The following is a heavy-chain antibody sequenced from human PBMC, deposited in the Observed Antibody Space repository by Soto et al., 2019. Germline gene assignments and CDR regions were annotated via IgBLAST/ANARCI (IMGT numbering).Heavy chain of an antibody. CDR3: ARAATYYDILTGIDD. CDR1: GGSISSYY. J-gene: IGHJ4*02. V-gene: IGHV4-59*01. D-gene: IGHD3-9*01. Sequence: QVQLQESGPGLVKPSETLSLTCTVSGGSISSYYWSWIRQPPGKGLEWIGYIYYSGSTNYNPSLKSRVTISVDTSKNQFSLKLSSVTAADTAVYYCARAATYYDILTGIDDWGQGTLVTVSS. CDR2: IYYSGST.